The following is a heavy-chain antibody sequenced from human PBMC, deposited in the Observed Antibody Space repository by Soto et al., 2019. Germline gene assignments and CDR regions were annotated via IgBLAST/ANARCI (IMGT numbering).Heavy chain of an antibody. CDR1: GFTFSDYA. CDR2: VSHDGRNT. D-gene: IGHD6-19*01. Sequence: VQLVESGGGVVQPGRSLRLSCAASGFTFSDYAMHWVRQAPGKGLEWVAVVSHDGRNTHYADSVKGRFPISRDSSKNTVSLEMTSLGAEDKAVYYCGKGGRQWLVTSDFNYWGQGALVTVSS. CDR3: GKGGRQWLVTSDFNY. V-gene: IGHV3-30*18. J-gene: IGHJ4*02.